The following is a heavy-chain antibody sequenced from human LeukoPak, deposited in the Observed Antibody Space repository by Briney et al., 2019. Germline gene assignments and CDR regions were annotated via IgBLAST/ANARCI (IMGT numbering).Heavy chain of an antibody. Sequence: KSSETLSLICTVSGGSISSSSYYWGWIPPPPGKGLEWIGSIYYSGSTYYNPSLKSRVTISVDTSKNQFSLKLSSGTAADTAVYYCARLTRSSTRGNWFDPWGQGTLVTVSS. J-gene: IGHJ5*02. D-gene: IGHD2-2*01. CDR3: ARLTRSSTRGNWFDP. CDR2: IYYSGST. CDR1: GGSISSSSYY. V-gene: IGHV4-39*01.